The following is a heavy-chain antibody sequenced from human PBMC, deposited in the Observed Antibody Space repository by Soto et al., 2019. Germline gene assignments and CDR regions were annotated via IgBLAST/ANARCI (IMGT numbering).Heavy chain of an antibody. D-gene: IGHD2-15*01. CDR2: ISYDGSNK. Sequence: QVQLVESGGGVVQPGRSLRLSCAASGFTFSSYGMHWVRQAPGKGLEWVAVISYDGSNKYYADSVKGRFTISRDNSKNTLCLQMNSLRGEDTAVFYCAREGVRVVVVPAPLYFYHWGPGTLVTPSS. CDR1: GFTFSSYG. CDR3: AREGVRVVVVPAPLYFYH. J-gene: IGHJ4*02. V-gene: IGHV3-30*03.